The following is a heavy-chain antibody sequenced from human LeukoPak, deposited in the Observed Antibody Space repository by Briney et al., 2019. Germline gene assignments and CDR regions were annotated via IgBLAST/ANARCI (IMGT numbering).Heavy chain of an antibody. CDR2: ISVYNGNT. D-gene: IGHD2-2*01. Sequence: GASVKVSCKASGYTFTSYGISWGRQAPGQGLEWMGWISVYNGNTNYAKKLQGRVTMTTDTSTGTAYMELRSLRSDDTAVYYCARLSKDIVVVPAAIDLDYWGQGTLVTVSS. CDR3: ARLSKDIVVVPAAIDLDY. V-gene: IGHV1-18*01. J-gene: IGHJ4*02. CDR1: GYTFTSYG.